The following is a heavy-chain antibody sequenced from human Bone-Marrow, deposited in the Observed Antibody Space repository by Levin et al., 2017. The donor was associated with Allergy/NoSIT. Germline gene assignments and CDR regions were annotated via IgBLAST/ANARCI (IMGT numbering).Heavy chain of an antibody. CDR3: AGVVRDDYCENGGSD. D-gene: IGHD4/OR15-4a*01. Sequence: SVKVSCKASGGTFSTYTISWVRQAPGQGLEWMGRIIPFVDITNYAQKFQGRVTITADRSTTTAYMELSSLTSKDTAVYYCAGVVRDDYCENGGSDWGQGTLVTVSS. J-gene: IGHJ1*01. V-gene: IGHV1-69*02. CDR1: GGTFSTYT. CDR2: IIPFVDIT.